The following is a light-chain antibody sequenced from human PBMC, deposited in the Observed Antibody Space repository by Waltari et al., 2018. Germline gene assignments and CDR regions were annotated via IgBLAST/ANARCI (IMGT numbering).Light chain of an antibody. V-gene: IGLV2-14*03. Sequence: QSALTQPASVSGSPGQSITIPCTGTSSDVGGSNYVSWYLQHPGKAPKLMIYDVSNRPSGVSNRFSGSKSGNTASLTISGLQAEDEADYYCSSYTTSSTLVFGGGTKLTVL. CDR2: DVS. J-gene: IGLJ2*01. CDR1: SSDVGGSNY. CDR3: SSYTTSSTLV.